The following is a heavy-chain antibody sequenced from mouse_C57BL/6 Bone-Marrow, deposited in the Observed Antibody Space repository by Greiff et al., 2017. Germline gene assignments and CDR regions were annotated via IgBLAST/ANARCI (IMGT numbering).Heavy chain of an antibody. Sequence: EVQLQESGGGLVQPGGSLKLSCAASGFTFSDYYMYWVRQTPEKRLEWVAYISNGGGSTYYPDTVKGRFTISRDNAKNTLYLQMSRLKSEDTAMYYCARQGGKTTVVANWYFDVWGTGTTVTVSS. CDR2: ISNGGGST. J-gene: IGHJ1*03. CDR1: GFTFSDYY. D-gene: IGHD1-1*01. CDR3: ARQGGKTTVVANWYFDV. V-gene: IGHV5-12*01.